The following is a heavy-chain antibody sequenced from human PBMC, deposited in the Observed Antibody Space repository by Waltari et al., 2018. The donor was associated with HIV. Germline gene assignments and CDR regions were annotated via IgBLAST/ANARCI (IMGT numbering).Heavy chain of an antibody. CDR2: IGFDGRNE. CDR3: ARDQDYMGRLSYFDL. J-gene: IGHJ2*01. V-gene: IGHV3-33*01. D-gene: IGHD4-4*01. Sequence: WVRQAPGKGLEWVALIGFDGRNEYYSDSVKGRLIISRDNSKSTLYLQMNSLRVEDTAVYFCARDQDYMGRLSYFDLWGRGTLVTVSS.